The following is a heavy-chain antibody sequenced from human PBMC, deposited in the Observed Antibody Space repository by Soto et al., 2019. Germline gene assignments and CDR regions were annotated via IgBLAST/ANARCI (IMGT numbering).Heavy chain of an antibody. CDR1: GYTFTSYA. CDR3: ARSYRIAAVDY. V-gene: IGHV1-3*01. CDR2: INAGNGNT. Sequence: ASVKVSCKASGYTFTSYAIHWVRQAPGQRLEWMGWINAGNGNTKYSQKFQGRVTITRDTSASTAYMELSSLRSEDTAVYYCARSYRIAAVDYWGQGTLVTVSS. J-gene: IGHJ4*02. D-gene: IGHD6-6*01.